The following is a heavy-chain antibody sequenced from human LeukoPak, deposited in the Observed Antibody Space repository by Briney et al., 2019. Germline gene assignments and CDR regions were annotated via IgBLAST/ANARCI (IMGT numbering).Heavy chain of an antibody. J-gene: IGHJ4*02. D-gene: IGHD3-16*01. V-gene: IGHV4-34*01. CDR1: GGSFSGYY. CDR2: INHSGST. Sequence: PSETLSLTCAVYGGSFSGYYWNWIRQPPGKGLEWIGEINHSGSTNYNPSLKSRVTISVDTSKNQFSLKLSPVTAADTAVYYCARDGGLQRFWGQGALVTVSS. CDR3: ARDGGLQRF.